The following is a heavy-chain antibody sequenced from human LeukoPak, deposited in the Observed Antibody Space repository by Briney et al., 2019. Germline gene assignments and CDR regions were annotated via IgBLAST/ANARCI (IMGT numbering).Heavy chain of an antibody. Sequence: SGPTLVKPTQTLTLTCTFSGFPLSSSGVGVGWIRQPPGKALEWLALIYWNDDKRYSPSLKSRLIITKDTSKNQVVLTMTNMDPVDTATYYCAHRLSVATGDYMDVWGKGTTVTVSS. CDR2: IYWNDDK. D-gene: IGHD1-14*01. CDR3: AHRLSVATGDYMDV. J-gene: IGHJ6*03. V-gene: IGHV2-5*01. CDR1: GFPLSSSGVG.